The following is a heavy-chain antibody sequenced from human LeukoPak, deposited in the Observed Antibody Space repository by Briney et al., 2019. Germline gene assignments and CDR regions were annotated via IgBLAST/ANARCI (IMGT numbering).Heavy chain of an antibody. CDR1: GGSFSGYY. CDR3: ARGRDYDFWSGYYHYFDY. Sequence: SETLSLTCAVYGGSFSGYYWSWIRQPPGKGLEWIGEINHSGSTNYNPSLKSRVTISVDTSKNQFSLKLSSVTAADTAVYYRARGRDYDFWSGYYHYFDYWGQGTLVTVS. D-gene: IGHD3-3*01. J-gene: IGHJ4*02. CDR2: INHSGST. V-gene: IGHV4-34*01.